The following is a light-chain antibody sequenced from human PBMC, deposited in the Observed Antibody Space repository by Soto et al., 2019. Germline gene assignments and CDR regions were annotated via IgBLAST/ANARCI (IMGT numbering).Light chain of an antibody. CDR2: DVS. J-gene: IGLJ1*01. CDR1: SSDVGGYNY. V-gene: IGLV2-14*03. CDR3: SSYTTSNTRQIV. Sequence: QSLLTQPSSVYGSPGQSITISYTGTSSDVGGYNYVSWYQHHPGKAPKLMIYDVSNRPSGVSNRFSGSKSGNTASLTISGLQPEDEADYYCSSYTTSNTRQIVFGTGTKVTVL.